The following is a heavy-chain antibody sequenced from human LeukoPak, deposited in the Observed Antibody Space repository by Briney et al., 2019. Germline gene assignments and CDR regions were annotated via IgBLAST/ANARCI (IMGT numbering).Heavy chain of an antibody. CDR1: GYTFTGYY. CDR2: INPNSGGT. J-gene: IGHJ5*02. D-gene: IGHD2-8*01. CDR3: ARGPYCTNGVCSDNWFDP. Sequence: ASVKVSCKASGYTFTGYYMHWVRQAPGQGLEWMGRINPNSGGTNYAQKFQGRVTMTRDTSISTAYMELSRLRSDYTAVYYCARGPYCTNGVCSDNWFDPWGQGTLVTVSS. V-gene: IGHV1-2*06.